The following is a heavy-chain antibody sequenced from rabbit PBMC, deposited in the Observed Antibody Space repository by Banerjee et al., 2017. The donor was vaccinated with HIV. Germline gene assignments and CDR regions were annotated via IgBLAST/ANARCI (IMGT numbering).Heavy chain of an antibody. D-gene: IGHD4-1*01. V-gene: IGHV1S45*01. CDR2: IYAGISGST. J-gene: IGHJ4*01. CDR1: GIDFSSSYW. Sequence: QQQLEESGGDLVKPGGTLTLTCKGSGIDFSSSYWICWVRQAPGKGLEWIACIYAGISGSTWYASWAKGRFTISKASWTTVTLQMTSLTAADTASYFCARDLAGVIGWNFNLWGQGTLVTVS. CDR3: ARDLAGVIGWNFNL.